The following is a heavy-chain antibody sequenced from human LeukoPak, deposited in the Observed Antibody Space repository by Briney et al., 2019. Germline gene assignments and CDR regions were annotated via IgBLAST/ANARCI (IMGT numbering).Heavy chain of an antibody. CDR1: GGTFSSYA. CDR2: IIPIFGTA. CDR3: ARKCVGGSCTTLFRGAYYGMDV. V-gene: IGHV1-69*13. J-gene: IGHJ6*02. D-gene: IGHD2-15*01. Sequence: ASVKVSCKASGGTFSSYAISWVRQAPGQGLEWMGGIIPIFGTANYAQKFQGRVTITADESTSTAYMELSSLRSEDTAVYYCARKCVGGSCTTLFRGAYYGMDVWGQGTTVTVSS.